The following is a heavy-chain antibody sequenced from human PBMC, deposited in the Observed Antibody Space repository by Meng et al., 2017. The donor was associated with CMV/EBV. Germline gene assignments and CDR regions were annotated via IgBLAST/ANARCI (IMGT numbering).Heavy chain of an antibody. D-gene: IGHD2-2*01. Sequence: GESLKISCAASGFTFSSYEMNWVRQAPGKGLEWVSYISSSGSTIYYADSVKGRFTISRDNAKNSLYLQMNSLRAEDTAVYYCASFSPLYCNSTSCSNNWFDPWGQGTLVTVSS. CDR2: ISSSGSTI. CDR3: ASFSPLYCNSTSCSNNWFDP. J-gene: IGHJ5*02. V-gene: IGHV3-48*03. CDR1: GFTFSSYE.